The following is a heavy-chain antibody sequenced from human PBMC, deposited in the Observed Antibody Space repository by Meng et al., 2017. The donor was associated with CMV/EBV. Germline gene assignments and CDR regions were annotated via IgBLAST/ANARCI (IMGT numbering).Heavy chain of an antibody. CDR2: IYTRGSM. J-gene: IGHJ4*02. V-gene: IGHV4-4*07. CDR1: GCSISSFF. D-gene: IGHD4-17*01. Sequence: VKRRASGPGRVRPSVAPSLTCPVSGCSISSFFWIWIRQPGGKELGLSGCIYTRGSMNNNPFLKSRVTMSVDTSKNQFSLKLSSVTAADTAVYYCARGPEVDYGDYVGLDYWGQGTMVTVSS. CDR3: ARGPEVDYGDYVGLDY.